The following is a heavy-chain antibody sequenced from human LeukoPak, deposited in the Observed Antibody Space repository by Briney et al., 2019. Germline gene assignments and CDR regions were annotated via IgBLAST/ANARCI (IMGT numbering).Heavy chain of an antibody. CDR3: ARHQLPSAHYYGSGSYYPRTNWFDP. V-gene: IGHV4-59*01. CDR2: IYYSGST. D-gene: IGHD3-10*01. Sequence: SETLSLTCTVSGGSISSYYWSWIRQPPGKGLECIGYIYYSGSTNYNPSLKSRVTISVDTSKNQFSLKLSSVTAADTAVYYCARHQLPSAHYYGSGSYYPRTNWFDPWGQGTLVTVSS. CDR1: GGSISSYY. J-gene: IGHJ5*02.